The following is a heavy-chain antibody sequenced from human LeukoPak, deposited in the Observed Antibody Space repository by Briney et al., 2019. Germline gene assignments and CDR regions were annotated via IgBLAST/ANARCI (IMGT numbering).Heavy chain of an antibody. CDR3: ARDRGSSWLQPFDY. CDR1: GGSISSGSYY. Sequence: SQTLSLTCTVSGGSISSGSYYWSWIRQPAGKGLEWIGRIYTSGSTNYNPSLKSRVTISVDTSKNQFSLKLSSVTAADTAVYYCARDRGSSWLQPFDYWGQGTLVTVSS. D-gene: IGHD6-13*01. CDR2: IYTSGST. V-gene: IGHV4-61*02. J-gene: IGHJ4*02.